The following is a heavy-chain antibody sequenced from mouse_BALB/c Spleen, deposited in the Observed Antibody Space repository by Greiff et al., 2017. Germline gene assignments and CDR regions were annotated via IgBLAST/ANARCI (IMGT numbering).Heavy chain of an antibody. J-gene: IGHJ4*01. CDR2: INPSNGGT. CDR3: TRGRRNFDY. CDR1: GYTFTSYY. Sequence: QVQLQQSGAELVKPGASVKLSCKASGYTFTSYYMYWVKQRPGQGLEWIGEINPSNGGTNFNEKFKSKATLTVDKSSSTAYMQLSSLTSEDSAVYYCTRGRRNFDYWGQGTSVTVSS. V-gene: IGHV1S81*02.